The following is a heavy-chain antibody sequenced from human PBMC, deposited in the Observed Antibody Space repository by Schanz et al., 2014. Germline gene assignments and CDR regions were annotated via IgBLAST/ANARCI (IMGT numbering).Heavy chain of an antibody. D-gene: IGHD3-16*01. J-gene: IGHJ6*02. CDR3: ARAGRGYAYPLNSYPMDV. Sequence: QDQLLQSGAAVKKPGSSVRVSCKASGGTLDTYKIAWVRQAPGQGLEWMGRIIPFLAVSNYAQDFQGRVTFTADSATSTVHMDLRSLRSEDAGLYYCARAGRGYAYPLNSYPMDVWGQGTAVILSS. CDR1: GGTLDTYK. CDR2: IIPFLAVS. V-gene: IGHV1-69*02.